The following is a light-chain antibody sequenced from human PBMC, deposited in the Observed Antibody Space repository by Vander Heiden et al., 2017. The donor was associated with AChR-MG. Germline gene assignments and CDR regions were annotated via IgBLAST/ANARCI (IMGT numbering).Light chain of an antibody. V-gene: IGLV2-14*03. CDR3: NSYSRSNTYV. CDR2: DVS. CDR1: SSHVGAFNS. Sequence: QSALTQPASVSASPGQSITISCTGPSSHVGAFNSVSWYQHHPGKVHKLMIDDVSNRPAGGINRFSGAKTGNTASLTSSGRQAEDEADYCCNSYSRSNTYVFGPGTKVTVL. J-gene: IGLJ1*01.